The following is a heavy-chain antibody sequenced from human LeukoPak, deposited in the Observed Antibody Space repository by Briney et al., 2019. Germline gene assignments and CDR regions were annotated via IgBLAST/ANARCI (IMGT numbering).Heavy chain of an antibody. CDR2: ITTSDGNT. J-gene: IGHJ4*02. Sequence: GGSLRLSCAASGFTFSSYTMSWVRQAPGRGLEWVSTITTSDGNTYYADSVKGRFTFSRDNSKNTLYLQMNSPGGEDKAVLYCGKWVPVGECLFEYLGQGTLVTVSS. CDR3: GKWVPVGECLFEY. V-gene: IGHV3-23*01. CDR1: GFTFSSYT. D-gene: IGHD2-21*01.